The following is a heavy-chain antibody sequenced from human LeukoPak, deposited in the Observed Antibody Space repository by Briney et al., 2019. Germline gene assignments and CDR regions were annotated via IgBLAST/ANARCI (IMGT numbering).Heavy chain of an antibody. J-gene: IGHJ6*02. D-gene: IGHD1/OR15-1a*01. V-gene: IGHV3-72*01. CDR1: GFKFSDHY. Sequence: GGSQRLSCAASGFKFSDHYIGWVRQAPGKGLEWVGRSRNKASSYTTEYAASVEGRFTISRDISESTLNLQMNSLRTENTAMYYGGRIAIKANNGMDVWGQGTTVTVSS. CDR3: GRIAIKANNGMDV. CDR2: SRNKASSYTT.